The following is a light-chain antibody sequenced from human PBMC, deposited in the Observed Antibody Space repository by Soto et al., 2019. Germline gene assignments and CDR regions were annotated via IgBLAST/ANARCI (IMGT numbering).Light chain of an antibody. CDR1: SSNIWAGYD. CDR3: QSYDSSLSGYYV. CDR2: GNS. V-gene: IGLV1-40*01. Sequence: QSVLTQPPSVSGAPGQRVTISCTGSSSNIWAGYDVHGYPQLPGTAPKLLIYGNSNRPSGVPDRFSGSKSGTSASLAITGLQAEDEADYYCQSYDSSLSGYYVFGTGTKVTVL. J-gene: IGLJ1*01.